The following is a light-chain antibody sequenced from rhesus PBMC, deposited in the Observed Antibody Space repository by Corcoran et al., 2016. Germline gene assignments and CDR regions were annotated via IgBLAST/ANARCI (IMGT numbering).Light chain of an antibody. CDR1: QGINKE. J-gene: IGKJ4*01. CDR3: QQDSTTPLT. CDR2: AAS. V-gene: IGKV1-94*01. Sequence: DIQMTQSPSSLSASVGDRVTVTCRASQGINKELSWYQQKPGKAPPLLIYAASSLQTGVSSRFRGRGSGTVFTLTISSLQPEAVATCYCQQDSTTPLTFGGGTKVELK.